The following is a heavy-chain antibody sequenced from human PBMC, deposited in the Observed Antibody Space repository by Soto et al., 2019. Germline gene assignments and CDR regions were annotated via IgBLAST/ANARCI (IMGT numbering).Heavy chain of an antibody. CDR3: ARTLYDSSGYYNWFDP. V-gene: IGHV4-30-2*01. CDR1: CGSISSGGYS. D-gene: IGHD3-22*01. Sequence: QLQLQESGSGLVKPSQTLSLTCAVSCGSISSGGYSWSWIRQPPGKGLEWIGYIYHSGSTYYNPSLKSRVTKSVDRSTNQFSLQLSSVTAADTAVYYCARTLYDSSGYYNWFDPWGQGTLVTVSA. J-gene: IGHJ5*02. CDR2: IYHSGST.